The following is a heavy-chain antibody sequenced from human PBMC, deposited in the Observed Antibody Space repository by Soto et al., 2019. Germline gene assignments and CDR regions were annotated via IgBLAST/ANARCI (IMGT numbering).Heavy chain of an antibody. CDR3: AKTSPVSWDSGTHYFDY. CDR1: GGSITSGGYY. D-gene: IGHD1-26*01. J-gene: IGHJ4*02. CDR2: IYFSGST. Sequence: PSETLSLTCTVSGGSITSGGYYWSWIRQHPGKGLEWIGYIYFSGSTYYNPSLKSRVTISVDTSRNQFSLKLSSVTAADTAVYFCAKTSPVSWDSGTHYFDYWGQGTLVTVSS. V-gene: IGHV4-31*03.